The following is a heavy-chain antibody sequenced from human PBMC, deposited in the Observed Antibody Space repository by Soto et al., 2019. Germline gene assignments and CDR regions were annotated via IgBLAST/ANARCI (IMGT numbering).Heavy chain of an antibody. J-gene: IGHJ6*02. Sequence: SVKVSCKASGGTFSSYAISWVRQAPGQGLEWMGGIIPIFGTANYAQKFQGRVTITADESTSTAYMELSSLRSEDTAVYYCARDPYFGYGMDVWGQGTTVNVSS. CDR1: GGTFSSYA. D-gene: IGHD3-9*01. CDR3: ARDPYFGYGMDV. V-gene: IGHV1-69*13. CDR2: IIPIFGTA.